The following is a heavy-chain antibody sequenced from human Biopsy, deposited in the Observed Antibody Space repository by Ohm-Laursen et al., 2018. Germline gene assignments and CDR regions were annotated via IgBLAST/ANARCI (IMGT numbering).Heavy chain of an antibody. Sequence: SLRLSCAASGFIFSRYWMNWVRQTPEKGLEWVANMNQDGSEEHYVDSVKGRFTISRDNSKSSLYLQMNNLRDEDTAVYYCARGPSGTAAGRFASWGQGTLVTVSS. CDR2: MNQDGSEE. V-gene: IGHV3-7*04. D-gene: IGHD6-13*01. CDR1: GFIFSRYW. J-gene: IGHJ4*02. CDR3: ARGPSGTAAGRFAS.